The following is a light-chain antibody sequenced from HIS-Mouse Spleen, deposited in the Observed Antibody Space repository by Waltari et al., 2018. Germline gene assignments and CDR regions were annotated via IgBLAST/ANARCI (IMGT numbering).Light chain of an antibody. J-gene: IGLJ2*01. V-gene: IGLV1-44*01. CDR1: SPNIGTNT. CDR2: SNN. Sequence: QSVLTQPPSASGTPGQRVTISCSGSSPNIGTNTVNWYQQPPGTAPNLLIYSNNQRPSGVPDRFSGSKSGTSASLAISGLQSEDEADYYCAAWDDSLNGVVFGGGTKLTVL. CDR3: AAWDDSLNGVV.